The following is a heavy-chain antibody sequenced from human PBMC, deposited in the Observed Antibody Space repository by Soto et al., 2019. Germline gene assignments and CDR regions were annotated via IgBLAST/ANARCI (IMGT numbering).Heavy chain of an antibody. CDR2: IKSETDGGTT. V-gene: IGHV3-15*07. Sequence: EVQQVESGGGLVKPGGSLRLSCAASGFNFKNAWMNWVRQAPGKGLEWVGRIKSETDGGTTDYAAPVKGRFTISRDESKSTLFLQMNSLKTEDTGVYYCAAMKTYWGQGTPVTVSS. CDR3: AAMKTY. D-gene: IGHD3-16*01. CDR1: GFNFKNAW. J-gene: IGHJ4*02.